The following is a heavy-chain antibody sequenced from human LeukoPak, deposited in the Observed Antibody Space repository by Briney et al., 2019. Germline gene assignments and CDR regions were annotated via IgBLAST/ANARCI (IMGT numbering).Heavy chain of an antibody. Sequence: SETLSLTCTVSGGSISSYYWSWIRQPPGKGLEWIGYIYYSGSTNYNPSLKSRVTISIDTSKNQFSLRLSSVTAADTAMYYCAKSGGYGLTDYWGQGTLVTVSS. CDR2: IYYSGST. CDR3: AKSGGYGLTDY. CDR1: GGSISSYY. J-gene: IGHJ4*02. V-gene: IGHV4-59*08. D-gene: IGHD1-26*01.